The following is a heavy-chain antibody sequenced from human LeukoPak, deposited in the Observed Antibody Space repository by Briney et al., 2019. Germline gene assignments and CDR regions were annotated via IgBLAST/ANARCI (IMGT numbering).Heavy chain of an antibody. V-gene: IGHV3-11*01. CDR3: ARVVSVTDYMDV. CDR2: ISSSGSTI. D-gene: IGHD2-8*02. CDR1: GFTFSDYY. J-gene: IGHJ6*03. Sequence: GGSLRLSCAASGFTFSDYYMSWIRRAPGKGLEWVSYISSSGSTIYYADSVKGRFTISRDNAKNSLYLQMNSLRAEDTAVYYCARVVSVTDYMDVWGKGTTVTVSS.